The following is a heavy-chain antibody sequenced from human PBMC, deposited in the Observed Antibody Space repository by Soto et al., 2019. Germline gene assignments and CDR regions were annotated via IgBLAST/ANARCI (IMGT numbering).Heavy chain of an antibody. V-gene: IGHV4-34*01. Sequence: QVQLQQWGAGLLKPSETLSLTCAVYGGSFSGYYWSWIRQPQGKGLEWIGEINHSGSTNYNPSLKSRVTISVDTSKNQFSLKLSSVTAADTAVYYCARGVGSRWFDPWGQGTLVTVSS. CDR3: ARGVGSRWFDP. J-gene: IGHJ5*02. CDR2: INHSGST. CDR1: GGSFSGYY.